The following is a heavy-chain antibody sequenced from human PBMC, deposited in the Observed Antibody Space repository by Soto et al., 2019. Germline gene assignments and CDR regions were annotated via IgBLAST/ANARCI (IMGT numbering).Heavy chain of an antibody. V-gene: IGHV1-8*01. CDR1: GYTFTSYD. CDR2: MNPNSGNT. Sequence: QVQLVQSGDEVKKPGASVKVSCKASGYTFTSYDINGVRQATGQGLEWMGWMNPNSGNTAYAQKFLGRFTMTRNTTISTAYMELSSLRSEDTAVDYCARERTRGFDPWGQGTLVTVSS. J-gene: IGHJ5*02. CDR3: ARERTRGFDP.